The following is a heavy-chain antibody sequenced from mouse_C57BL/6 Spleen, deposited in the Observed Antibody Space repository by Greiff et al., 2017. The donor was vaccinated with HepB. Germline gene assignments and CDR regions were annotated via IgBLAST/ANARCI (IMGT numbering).Heavy chain of an antibody. Sequence: EVQVVESGPGLVKPSQSLSLTCSVTGYSITSGYYWNWIRQFPGNKLEWMGYISYDDSNNYNPSLKNRISITRDTSKNQFFLKLNSVTTEDTATYYCARAYGNYEYFDVWGTGTTVTVSS. CDR1: GYSITSGYY. CDR3: ARAYGNYEYFDV. D-gene: IGHD2-1*01. J-gene: IGHJ1*03. V-gene: IGHV3-6*01. CDR2: ISYDDSN.